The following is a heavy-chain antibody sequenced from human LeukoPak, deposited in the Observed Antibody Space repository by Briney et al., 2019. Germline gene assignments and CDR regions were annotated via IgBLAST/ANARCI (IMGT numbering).Heavy chain of an antibody. Sequence: ASVKVSCKASGYTFTSYDINWVRQAPGQGLEWMGWMNPNSGNTGYAQKFQGRVTMTRNTSISTAYMELSSLRSEDTAVYYCARVPAKWQQLVKSGRAFDIWGQGTMVTVSS. CDR3: ARVPAKWQQLVKSGRAFDI. CDR1: GYTFTSYD. J-gene: IGHJ3*02. V-gene: IGHV1-8*01. D-gene: IGHD6-13*01. CDR2: MNPNSGNT.